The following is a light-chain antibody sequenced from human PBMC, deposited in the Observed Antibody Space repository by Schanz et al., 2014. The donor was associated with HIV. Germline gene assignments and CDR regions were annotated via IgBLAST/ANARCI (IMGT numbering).Light chain of an antibody. Sequence: QSVVTQPLSASGTPGQRVNMSCSGSSSNIGTNTVNWHQQLPGTAPKLLIYSNNRRPSGVPDRFSGSKSGTSASLAISGLQSEDEADYYCATWDDSLNAVVFGGGTQLTVL. CDR1: SSNIGTNT. V-gene: IGLV1-44*01. CDR3: ATWDDSLNAVV. J-gene: IGLJ2*01. CDR2: SNN.